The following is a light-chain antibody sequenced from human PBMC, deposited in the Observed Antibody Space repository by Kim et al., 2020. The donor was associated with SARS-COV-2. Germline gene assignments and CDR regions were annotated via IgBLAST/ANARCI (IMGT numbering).Light chain of an antibody. V-gene: IGLV2-14*03. CDR1: SSDVGGYNY. CDR3: SSYTSSSTLVV. Sequence: QSLTIACTGTSSDVGGYNYVSWYQQHPGKAPKLMIYDVSNRPSGVSNRFSGSKSGNTASLTISGLQAEDEADYYCSSYTSSSTLVVFGGGTQLTVL. CDR2: DVS. J-gene: IGLJ2*01.